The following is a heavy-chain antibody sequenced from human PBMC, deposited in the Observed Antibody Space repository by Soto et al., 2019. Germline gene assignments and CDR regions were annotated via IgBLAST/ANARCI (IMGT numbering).Heavy chain of an antibody. D-gene: IGHD5-12*01. Sequence: QVQLVQSGTEVKKPGSSVKVSCKSSGGTLSSYAIDWVRQAPGQGLEWMGGITPVFGITNYAQNFQDRVTITADASTRTAYLEMRRLRSDDTAIYSCASDSGYATRVVTYYYGMDFWGQGHTVNVSS. J-gene: IGHJ6*02. CDR3: ASDSGYATRVVTYYYGMDF. V-gene: IGHV1-69*01. CDR2: ITPVFGIT. CDR1: GGTLSSYA.